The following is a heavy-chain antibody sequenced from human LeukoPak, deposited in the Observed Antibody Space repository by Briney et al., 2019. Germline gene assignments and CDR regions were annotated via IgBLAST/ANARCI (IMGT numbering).Heavy chain of an antibody. D-gene: IGHD2-15*01. CDR3: ARGLKVVVAAKNFDY. CDR1: GGSFSGYY. V-gene: IGHV4-34*01. CDR2: INHSGST. J-gene: IGHJ4*02. Sequence: SSETLSLTCAVYGGSFSGYYWSWIRQPPGKGLEWIGEINHSGSTNYNPSLKSRVTISVDTSKNQFSLKLSSVTAADTAVYYCARGLKVVVAAKNFDYWGQGNLVTVSS.